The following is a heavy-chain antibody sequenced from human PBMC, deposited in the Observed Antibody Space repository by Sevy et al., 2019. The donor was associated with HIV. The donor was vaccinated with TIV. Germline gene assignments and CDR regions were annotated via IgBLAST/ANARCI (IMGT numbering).Heavy chain of an antibody. J-gene: IGHJ6*02. Sequence: ASVKVSCKASGYTFTSYDINWVRQATGQGLEWMGWMNPNSGNTGYAQKFQGRVTMTRNTSISTAYIELSSLRSEDTAIYYCARYYYDSSGYYDYSGMDVWGQGTTVTVSS. D-gene: IGHD3-22*01. V-gene: IGHV1-8*01. CDR3: ARYYYDSSGYYDYSGMDV. CDR1: GYTFTSYD. CDR2: MNPNSGNT.